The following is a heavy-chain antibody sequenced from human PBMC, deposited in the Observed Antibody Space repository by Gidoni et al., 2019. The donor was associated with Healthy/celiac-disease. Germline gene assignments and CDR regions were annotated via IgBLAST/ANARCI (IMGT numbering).Heavy chain of an antibody. CDR1: GGSISSYA. CDR2: IIPIFATA. CDR3: ARDGDNYYYYLDV. J-gene: IGHJ6*03. Sequence: QVQLVQSGAEVKKPGSSVKVCCKASGGSISSYAISWVRQAPGQGLEWMGGIIPIFATANYAQTFQGRVTITADESTSTAYMELSSLSSEDTAVYYCARDGDNYYYYLDVWGKGTTVTVSS. V-gene: IGHV1-69*01. D-gene: IGHD2-21*01.